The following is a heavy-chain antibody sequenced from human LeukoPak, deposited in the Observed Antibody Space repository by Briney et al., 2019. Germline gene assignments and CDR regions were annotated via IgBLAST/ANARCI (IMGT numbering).Heavy chain of an antibody. V-gene: IGHV4-39*07. CDR1: GGSISSSSYY. D-gene: IGHD6-13*01. J-gene: IGHJ5*02. CDR3: ARRVAAAGGLGP. Sequence: SETLSLTCTVSGGSISSSSYYWGWIRQPPGKGLEWIGSIYYSGSTYYNPSLKSRVTISVDTSKNQFSLKLSSVTAADTAVYYCARRVAAAGGLGPWGQGTLVTVSS. CDR2: IYYSGST.